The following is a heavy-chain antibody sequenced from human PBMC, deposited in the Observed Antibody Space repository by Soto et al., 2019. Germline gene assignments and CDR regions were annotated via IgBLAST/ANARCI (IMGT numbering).Heavy chain of an antibody. CDR3: TRDTSCSSTSCYVPNNWFDP. Sequence: GGSLRLSCTASGFTFGDYAMSWFRQAPGKGLEWVGFIRSKAYGGTTEYTASVKGRFTISRDDSKSIAYLQMNSLKTEDTAVYYCTRDTSCSSTSCYVPNNWFDPWGQGTLVTVSS. CDR2: IRSKAYGGTT. V-gene: IGHV3-49*01. D-gene: IGHD2-2*01. CDR1: GFTFGDYA. J-gene: IGHJ5*02.